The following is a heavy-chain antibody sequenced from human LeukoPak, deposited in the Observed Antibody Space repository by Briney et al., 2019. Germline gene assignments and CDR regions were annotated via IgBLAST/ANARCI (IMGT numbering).Heavy chain of an antibody. V-gene: IGHV3-21*01. CDR1: GYTFKTYT. J-gene: IGHJ6*02. Sequence: GGSLRLSCAASGYTFKTYTMHWVRQAPGMGLEWVSSISSSSYIFYADSVKGRFTISRDNAKNSLYLQMSSLRAEDAAVYYCAREGGYQYYYAMDVWGQGTTVTVSS. D-gene: IGHD3-16*01. CDR2: ISSSSYI. CDR3: AREGGYQYYYAMDV.